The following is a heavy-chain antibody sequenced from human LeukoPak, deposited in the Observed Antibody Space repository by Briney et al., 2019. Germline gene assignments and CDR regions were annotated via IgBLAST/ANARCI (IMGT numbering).Heavy chain of an antibody. CDR1: GGSFSGYY. D-gene: IGHD6-19*01. J-gene: IGHJ4*02. CDR3: QAAVADY. V-gene: IGHV4-34*01. Sequence: PSETLSLTCAVYGGSFSGYYWSWIRQPPGKGLEWIGEINHSGSTNYNPSLKSRVTLSVDTSKNQFSLKLSSVTAADTAVYYCQAAVADYWGQGTLVTVSS. CDR2: INHSGST.